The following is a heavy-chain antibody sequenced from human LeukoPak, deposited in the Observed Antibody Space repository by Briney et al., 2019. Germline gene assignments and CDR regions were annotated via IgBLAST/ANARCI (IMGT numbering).Heavy chain of an antibody. CDR2: INSDGSNT. CDR1: GFTFSSNW. V-gene: IGHV3-74*01. CDR3: ARNWYPLDY. J-gene: IGHJ4*02. Sequence: GGSVKLSCTASGFTFSSNWMHWVRQDPVQVLVWVSRINSDGSNTNYADSVKGRFTISRDNAKNTLYLQMNSLRAEDTAVYYCARNWYPLDYWGQGTLVTVSS. D-gene: IGHD1-14*01.